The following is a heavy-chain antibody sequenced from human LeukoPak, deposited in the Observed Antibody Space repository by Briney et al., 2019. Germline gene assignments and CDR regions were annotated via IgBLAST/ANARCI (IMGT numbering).Heavy chain of an antibody. CDR3: ARNSRVASTSGLNY. D-gene: IGHD4-23*01. CDR2: ITPIFGAA. Sequence: ASVKVSCKPSVGTFTIYPFTWVRHAPEQGLEWMGDITPIFGAANYAQTFQGRVTITADESTSTVFMELSSLRSDDTAFYYCARNSRVASTSGLNYWGQGTLVTVSS. CDR1: VGTFTIYP. J-gene: IGHJ4*02. V-gene: IGHV1-69*13.